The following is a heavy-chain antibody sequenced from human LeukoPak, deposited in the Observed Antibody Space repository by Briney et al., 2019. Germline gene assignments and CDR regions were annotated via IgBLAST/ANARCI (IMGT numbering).Heavy chain of an antibody. V-gene: IGHV3-23*01. D-gene: IGHD3-22*01. CDR1: GFTFSSYA. Sequence: GGSLGLSCAASGFTFSSYAMSWVRQAPGKGLEWVSTISGSGGSTYYADSVKGRFTISRDNSKNTLYLQMNSLRAEDTAVYYCATVIAYYYDSSGYFDYWGQGTLVTVSS. CDR2: ISGSGGST. J-gene: IGHJ4*02. CDR3: ATVIAYYYDSSGYFDY.